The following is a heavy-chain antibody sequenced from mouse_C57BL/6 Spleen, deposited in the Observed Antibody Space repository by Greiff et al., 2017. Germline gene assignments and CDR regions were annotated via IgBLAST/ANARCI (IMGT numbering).Heavy chain of an antibody. CDR2: IDPSDSYT. D-gene: IGHD2-5*01. V-gene: IGHV1-50*01. Sequence: QVQLKQPGAELVKPGASVKLSCKASGYTFTSYWMQWVKQRPGQGLEWIGEIDPSDSYTNYNQKFKGKATLTVDTSSSTAYMQLSSLTSEDSAVYYCARWDYSNHDYAMDYWGQGTSVTVSS. CDR1: GYTFTSYW. CDR3: ARWDYSNHDYAMDY. J-gene: IGHJ4*01.